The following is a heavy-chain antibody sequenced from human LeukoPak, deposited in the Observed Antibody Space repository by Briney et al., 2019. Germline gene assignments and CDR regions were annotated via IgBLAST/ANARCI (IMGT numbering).Heavy chain of an antibody. CDR1: GFTFSSYS. CDR2: ISSSSSTI. J-gene: IGHJ3*02. CDR3: AKLWYYYDSSGYYPGGNDAFDI. V-gene: IGHV3-48*01. D-gene: IGHD3-22*01. Sequence: GGSLRLSCAASGFTFSSYSMNWVRQAPGKGLEWVSYISSSSSTIYYADSVKGRFTISRDNSKNTLYLQMNSLRAEDTAVYYCAKLWYYYDSSGYYPGGNDAFDIWGQGTMVTVSS.